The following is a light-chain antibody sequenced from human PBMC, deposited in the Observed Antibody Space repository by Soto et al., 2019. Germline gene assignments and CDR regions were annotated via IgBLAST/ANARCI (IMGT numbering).Light chain of an antibody. CDR3: QSYDSSLSGSV. CDR2: GNS. Sequence: QSVLTQPPSVSVAPGQRVTISCTGSSSNIGAGYDVHWYPHLPGTAPKLLIYGNSNRPSGVPDRFSGSKSGTSASLAITGLQAEDEADSYCQSYDSSLSGSVFGGGTTVTVL. J-gene: IGLJ3*02. CDR1: SSNIGAGYD. V-gene: IGLV1-40*01.